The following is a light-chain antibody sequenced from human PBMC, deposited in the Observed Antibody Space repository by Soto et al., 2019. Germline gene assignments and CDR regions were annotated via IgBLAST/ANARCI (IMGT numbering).Light chain of an antibody. CDR3: SSYAGGFDV. Sequence: QSALTQPPSASGSPGQSVTISCTGTSSDVGGYNYVSWYQQHPDKTPKLMIYEVNKRPSGVPDRFSGSKSGNTASLTVSGLQAEDEADYYCSSYAGGFDVLGTGTKLTVL. CDR1: SSDVGGYNY. CDR2: EVN. J-gene: IGLJ1*01. V-gene: IGLV2-8*01.